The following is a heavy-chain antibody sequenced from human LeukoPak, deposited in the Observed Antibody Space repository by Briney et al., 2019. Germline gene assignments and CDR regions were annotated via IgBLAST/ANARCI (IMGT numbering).Heavy chain of an antibody. D-gene: IGHD1-14*01. V-gene: IGHV1-69*13. Sequence: SVKVSCKASGGTFSSYAISWVRQAPGQGLEWMGGIIPIFGTANYAQKFQGRVTITADESTSTAYMELSSLRSEDTAVYYCARADNWNHRSTYYFYMDVWGKGTTVTVSS. J-gene: IGHJ6*03. CDR2: IIPIFGTA. CDR1: GGTFSSYA. CDR3: ARADNWNHRSTYYFYMDV.